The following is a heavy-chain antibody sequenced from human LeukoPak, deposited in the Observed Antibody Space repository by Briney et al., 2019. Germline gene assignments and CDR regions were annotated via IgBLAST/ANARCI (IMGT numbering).Heavy chain of an antibody. CDR3: AKDHRPGIAAAGTGGFDY. CDR1: GFTFSSYA. V-gene: IGHV3-23*01. Sequence: GGSLRLSCAASGFTFSSYAMSWVRQAPGKGLEWVSAISGSGGSTYYADSVKGRFTISRDNPKNTLYLQMNSLRAEDTAVYYCAKDHRPGIAAAGTGGFDYWGQGTLVTVSS. D-gene: IGHD6-13*01. CDR2: ISGSGGST. J-gene: IGHJ4*02.